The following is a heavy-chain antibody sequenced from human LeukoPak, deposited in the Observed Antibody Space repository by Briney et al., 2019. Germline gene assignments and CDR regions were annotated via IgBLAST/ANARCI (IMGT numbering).Heavy chain of an antibody. D-gene: IGHD1-26*01. CDR2: IYHSGST. V-gene: IGHV4-30-2*01. Sequence: PSETLSLTCAVSGGSISSGGYSWSWIRQPPGKGLEWIGYIYHSGSTYYNPSLKSRVTISVDRSKNQFSLKLSSVTAADTAVYYCARDRGISGNYIIDIWGQGTMVTVSS. J-gene: IGHJ3*02. CDR3: ARDRGISGNYIIDI. CDR1: GGSISSGGYS.